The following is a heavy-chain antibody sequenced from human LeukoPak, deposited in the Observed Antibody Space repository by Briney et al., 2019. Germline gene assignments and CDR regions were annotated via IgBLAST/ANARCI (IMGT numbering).Heavy chain of an antibody. J-gene: IGHJ5*02. V-gene: IGHV4-34*01. CDR2: INHSGST. D-gene: IGHD3-9*01. Sequence: SETLSLTCAVYGGSFSGYYWSWIRQPPGKGLEWIGEINHSGSTNYNPSLKSRVTISVDTSKNQFSLKLSSVTAADTAVYYCARVPGYYDILTGLLSNWFDPWGQGTLVTVSS. CDR1: GGSFSGYY. CDR3: ARVPGYYDILTGLLSNWFDP.